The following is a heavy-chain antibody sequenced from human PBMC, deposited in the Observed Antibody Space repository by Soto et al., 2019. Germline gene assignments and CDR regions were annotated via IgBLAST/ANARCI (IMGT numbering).Heavy chain of an antibody. D-gene: IGHD6-19*01. CDR2: ISGSGGST. CDR1: GFTFSSYA. V-gene: IGHV3-23*01. CDR3: AKELSIAVAGTSSGRVDY. Sequence: EVQLLESGGGLVQPGGSLRLSCAASGFTFSSYAMSWVRQAPGKGLEWVSAISGSGGSTYYADSVKGRFTISRDNSKNTLYLQMNSLGAEDTAVYYCAKELSIAVAGTSSGRVDYWGQGTLVTVSS. J-gene: IGHJ4*02.